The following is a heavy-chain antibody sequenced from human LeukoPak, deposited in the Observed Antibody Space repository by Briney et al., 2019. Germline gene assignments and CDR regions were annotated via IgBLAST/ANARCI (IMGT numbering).Heavy chain of an antibody. J-gene: IGHJ4*02. V-gene: IGHV1-2*02. CDR2: INPNSGGT. CDR1: GYTFSGYY. D-gene: IGHD2-21*02. CDR3: ARGKTMVYCGGDCYRFDN. Sequence: ASVKVSCKASGYTFSGYYMHWVRQAPGQGLEWVGWINPNSGGTNYAQKFQGRVTMTRDTSISTAYMELSRLLSGNTAVYYCARGKTMVYCGGDCYRFDNWGQGTLVTVSS.